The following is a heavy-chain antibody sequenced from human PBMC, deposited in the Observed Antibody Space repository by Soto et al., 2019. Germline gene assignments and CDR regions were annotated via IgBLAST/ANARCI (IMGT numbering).Heavy chain of an antibody. Sequence: QVQLQESGPGLVKPSQTLSLTCTVSGGSISSGDYYWSWIRQPPGKGLEWIGYIYYIGSTYYNPSLKSRLTISVDTSKNQFSLKLSSVTAADTAVYYCATFKGGILWFGELSHFDPWGQGTLVTVSS. J-gene: IGHJ5*02. CDR3: ATFKGGILWFGELSHFDP. CDR2: IYYIGST. D-gene: IGHD3-10*01. V-gene: IGHV4-30-4*01. CDR1: GGSISSGDYY.